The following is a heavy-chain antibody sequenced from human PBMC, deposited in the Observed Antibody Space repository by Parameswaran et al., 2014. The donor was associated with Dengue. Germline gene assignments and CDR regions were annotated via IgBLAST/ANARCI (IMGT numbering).Heavy chain of an antibody. V-gene: IGHV3-23*01. J-gene: IGHJ4*02. Sequence: WIRQPPGKGLEWVSAISGSGGSTYYADSVKGRFTISRDNSKNTLYLQMNSLRAEDTAVYYCAKDLGSTGDGFDYWGQGTLVTVSS. CDR2: ISGSGGST. D-gene: IGHD7-27*01. CDR3: AKDLGSTGDGFDY.